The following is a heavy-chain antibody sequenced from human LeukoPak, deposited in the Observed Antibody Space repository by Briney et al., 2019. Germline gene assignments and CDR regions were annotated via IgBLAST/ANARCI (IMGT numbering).Heavy chain of an antibody. Sequence: GESLKISCKGSGYSFTSYWIGWVRQAPGKGLEWVSYISSSSFPIYYADSVKGRFTISRDNATNSLYLQMNRLRAEDTAVYYCARASDYGDTVLWGQGTLVTVSS. CDR1: GYSFTSYW. D-gene: IGHD4-17*01. V-gene: IGHV3-48*01. J-gene: IGHJ4*02. CDR2: ISSSSFPI. CDR3: ARASDYGDTVL.